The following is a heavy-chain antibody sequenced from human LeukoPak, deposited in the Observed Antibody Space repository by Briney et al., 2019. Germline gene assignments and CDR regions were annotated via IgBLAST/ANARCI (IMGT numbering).Heavy chain of an antibody. Sequence: PGGSLRRSCAASGFTFRSYGMHWVRQAPGKGLEWVAFIRYDGNSNYYADSVKGRFTISRDNSRSTLYLQMNSLRAEDTAVYYCAKEEVISGNHGVYFDYWGQVTLVTVSS. V-gene: IGHV3-30*02. CDR2: IRYDGNSN. D-gene: IGHD3-22*01. J-gene: IGHJ4*02. CDR1: GFTFRSYG. CDR3: AKEEVISGNHGVYFDY.